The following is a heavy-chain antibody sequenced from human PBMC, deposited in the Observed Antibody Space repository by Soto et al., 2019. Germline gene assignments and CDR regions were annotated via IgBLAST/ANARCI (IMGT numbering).Heavy chain of an antibody. V-gene: IGHV3-23*01. CDR2: ISGSGGNT. D-gene: IGHD5-18*01. CDR3: AKGPWDTAMVIDFDY. J-gene: IGHJ4*02. Sequence: EVQLLESGGGLVQPGGSLRLSCAASGFTFSSYAMSWVRQAPGKGLEWVSGISGSGGNTYYADSVKGRFTISRDNSKNTLYLQMNSLRAEDTAIYYCAKGPWDTAMVIDFDYWGQGTLVTVSS. CDR1: GFTFSSYA.